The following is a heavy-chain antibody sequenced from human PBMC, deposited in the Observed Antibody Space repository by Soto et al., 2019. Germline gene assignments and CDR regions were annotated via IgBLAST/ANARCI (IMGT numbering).Heavy chain of an antibody. J-gene: IGHJ4*02. CDR3: ARAGAATLSDY. Sequence: QVQLQESGPGLVKPSETLSLTCTVSGGSISSYYCSWIRQPPGKGLEWIGYIYYSGSANYNPSLTSPVTISVDTSKNQFSLKLSSVTAADTAVYYCARAGAATLSDYWGQGTLVTVSS. CDR2: IYYSGSA. V-gene: IGHV4-59*01. D-gene: IGHD2-15*01. CDR1: GGSISSYY.